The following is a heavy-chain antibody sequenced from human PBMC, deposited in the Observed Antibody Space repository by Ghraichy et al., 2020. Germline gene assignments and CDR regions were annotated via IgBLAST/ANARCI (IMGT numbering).Heavy chain of an antibody. D-gene: IGHD2-15*01. CDR2: IYSGGST. V-gene: IGHV3-53*01. Sequence: GGSLRLSCAASGFTVSSNYMTWVRQAPGKGLEWVSVIYSGGSTYYADSVKGRFNISRDNSKNTLYLQMNSLRAEDTAVYYCASQYCSGGSCSRLEFFQHWGQGTLVTVSS. CDR3: ASQYCSGGSCSRLEFFQH. J-gene: IGHJ1*01. CDR1: GFTVSSNY.